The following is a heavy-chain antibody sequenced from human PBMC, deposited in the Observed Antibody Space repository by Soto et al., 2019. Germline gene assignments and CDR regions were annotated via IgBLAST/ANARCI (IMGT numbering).Heavy chain of an antibody. CDR3: AKAPDWGSSGWFDY. CDR2: ISGSGGST. Sequence: GGSLRLSCAASGFTFSSYAMSWVRQAPGKGLEWVSAISGSGGSTYYGDSVKGRFTISRDNSKNTLYLQMNSLRAEDTAVYYCAKAPDWGSSGWFDYWGQGTLVTVSS. CDR1: GFTFSSYA. J-gene: IGHJ4*02. V-gene: IGHV3-23*01. D-gene: IGHD6-19*01.